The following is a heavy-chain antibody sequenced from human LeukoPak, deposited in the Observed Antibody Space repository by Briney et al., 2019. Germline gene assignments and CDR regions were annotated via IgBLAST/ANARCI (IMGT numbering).Heavy chain of an antibody. CDR1: GYSFTNYA. CDR2: INTNTGNP. Sequence: ASVKVSCKPSGYSFTNYAINWVRQAPGQGLEWMGWINTNTGNPTYAQGFTGRFVFSLDTSVSTAYLQISSLKAEDTAMYYCARGCSGRCRHGDYVLDYWGQGTLVTVSS. D-gene: IGHD4-17*01. J-gene: IGHJ4*02. V-gene: IGHV7-4-1*02. CDR3: ARGCSGRCRHGDYVLDY.